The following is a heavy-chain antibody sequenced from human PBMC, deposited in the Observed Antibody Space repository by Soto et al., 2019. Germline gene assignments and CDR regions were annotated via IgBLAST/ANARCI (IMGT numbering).Heavy chain of an antibody. J-gene: IGHJ5*02. CDR1: GGSISSYY. V-gene: IGHV4-59*01. CDR3: ASDRVYSSSVDWFDP. CDR2: IYYSGST. Sequence: LSLTCTVSGGSISSYYWSWIRQPPGKGLEWIGYIYYSGSTNYNPSLKSRVTISVDTSKNQFSLKLSSVTAADTAVYYCASDRVYSSSVDWFDPWGQGTLVTVSS. D-gene: IGHD6-6*01.